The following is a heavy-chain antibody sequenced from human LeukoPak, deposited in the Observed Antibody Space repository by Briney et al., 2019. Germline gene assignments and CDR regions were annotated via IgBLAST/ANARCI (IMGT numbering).Heavy chain of an antibody. D-gene: IGHD1-26*01. V-gene: IGHV1-2*02. J-gene: IGHJ6*02. CDR3: ARDYGGSYGMDD. CDR1: GYTLTCYY. Sequence: PWASVKVSCKASGYTLTCYYMHWVRPAPGQGLAWMGWINPNSGGTNYAQKFQGRVTITRDTSISTAYMELSRLRSDDTAVDYCARDYGGSYGMDDWGQGTMVTVSS. CDR2: INPNSGGT.